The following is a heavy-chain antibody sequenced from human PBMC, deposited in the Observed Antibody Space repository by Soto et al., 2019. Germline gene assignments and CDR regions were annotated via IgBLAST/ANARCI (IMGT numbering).Heavy chain of an antibody. J-gene: IGHJ4*02. V-gene: IGHV4-34*01. CDR3: ARGWEYSSSSDYPY. CDR2: ITHSGST. D-gene: IGHD6-6*01. CDR1: GGSFSDYY. Sequence: SETLSLTCAAYGGSFSDYYWSWIRQPPGKGLEWIGEITHSGSTNYNSSLKSRVTISLDTSKNHFSLKLNYVTAADTAVYYCARGWEYSSSSDYPYWGQGSLVTVSS.